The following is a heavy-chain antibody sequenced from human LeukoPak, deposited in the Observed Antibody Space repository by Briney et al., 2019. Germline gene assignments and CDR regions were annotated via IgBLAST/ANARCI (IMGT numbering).Heavy chain of an antibody. J-gene: IGHJ4*02. V-gene: IGHV3-23*01. CDR2: ISGSGGST. D-gene: IGHD3-3*01. CDR1: GFTVSSNY. Sequence: GGSLRLSCAASGFTVSSNYMSWVRQAPGKGLEWVSAISGSGGSTYYADSVKGRFTISRDNSKNTLYLQMNSLRAEDTAVYYYAKGALDYDFWSGPDYWGQGTLVTVSS. CDR3: AKGALDYDFWSGPDY.